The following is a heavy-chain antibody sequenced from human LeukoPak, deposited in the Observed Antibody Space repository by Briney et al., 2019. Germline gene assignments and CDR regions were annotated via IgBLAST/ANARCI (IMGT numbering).Heavy chain of an antibody. V-gene: IGHV3-23*01. CDR2: ISGSGGST. J-gene: IGHJ4*02. CDR3: ARDRTGAQYYFDSSGLFDY. D-gene: IGHD3-22*01. CDR1: GFTFSSYA. Sequence: GGSLRLSCAASGFTFSSYAMSWVRQAPGKGLEWVSAISGSGGSTYYADSVKGRFTISRDNSKNTLYLQMNSLRAEDTAVYYCARDRTGAQYYFDSSGLFDYWGQGTLVTVSS.